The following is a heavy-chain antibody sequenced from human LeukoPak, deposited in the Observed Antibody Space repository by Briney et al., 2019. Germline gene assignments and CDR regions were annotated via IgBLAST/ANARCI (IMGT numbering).Heavy chain of an antibody. CDR1: GGSISSYY. CDR3: ARGGSYNWFDP. D-gene: IGHD6-6*01. J-gene: IGHJ5*02. V-gene: IGHV4-59*12. CDR2: IYYSGST. Sequence: NPSETLSLTCTVSGGSISSYYWNWIRQPPGKGLEWIGYIYYSGSTNYNPSLKSRVTISVDTSKNQFSLKLSSVTAADTAVYYCARGGSYNWFDPWGQGTLVTVSS.